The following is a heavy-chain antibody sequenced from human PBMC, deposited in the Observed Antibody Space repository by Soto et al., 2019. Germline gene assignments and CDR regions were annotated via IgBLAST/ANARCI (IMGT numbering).Heavy chain of an antibody. CDR1: GTSISSTYW. V-gene: IGHV4-4*02. Sequence: QVQLKQSGPGLVRPSGTLSLTCRVSGTSISSTYWWTWVRQSPGKGLEWIGEIYHNGSTKYNPSLKSRVSLSVDKSNNQFSLKLTSVTAADTAVYYCATVPPRIVVVLAEFHTWGQGTLVTVSS. CDR3: ATVPPRIVVVLAEFHT. J-gene: IGHJ4*02. D-gene: IGHD2-21*01. CDR2: IYHNGST.